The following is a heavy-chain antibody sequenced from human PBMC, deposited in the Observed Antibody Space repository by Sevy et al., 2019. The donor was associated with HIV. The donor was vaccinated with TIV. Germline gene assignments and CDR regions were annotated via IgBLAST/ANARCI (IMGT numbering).Heavy chain of an antibody. V-gene: IGHV4-4*07. CDR2: IYSSGTV. J-gene: IGHJ4*02. CDR1: GGSITNDY. CDR3: ARGTTVTPFDY. Sequence: SETLSLTCSVSGGSITNDYWSWIRQPAGKGLEWIGRIYSSGTVHHNPSLKSRVTLSVVTSKNEFFLKMTSMTAADTAVYYCARGTTVTPFDYWGQGTLVTVSS. D-gene: IGHD4-17*01.